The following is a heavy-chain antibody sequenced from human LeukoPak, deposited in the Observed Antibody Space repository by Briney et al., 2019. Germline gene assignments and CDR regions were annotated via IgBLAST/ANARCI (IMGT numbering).Heavy chain of an antibody. D-gene: IGHD3-22*01. V-gene: IGHV3-23*01. CDR1: GFTFSTYA. CDR3: AKTPDIDMIEVGTSFDY. CDR2: ISGSGDNT. Sequence: GGSLRLSCAASGFTFSTYAMSWVRQAPGKGLEWVSVISGSGDNTYYADSVKGRFTISRDNSKNTLHLQMNNLRTEDTALYYCAKTPDIDMIEVGTSFDYWGQGTLVSVST. J-gene: IGHJ4*02.